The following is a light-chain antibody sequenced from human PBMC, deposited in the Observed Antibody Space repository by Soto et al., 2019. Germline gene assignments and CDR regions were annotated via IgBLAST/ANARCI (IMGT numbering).Light chain of an antibody. J-gene: IGKJ2*01. CDR1: QSVSSSY. CDR3: QQYCSSPPYT. CDR2: GAS. V-gene: IGKV3-20*01. Sequence: EIVLTQSPGTLSLSPGERATLSCRASQSVSSSYLAWYQQKPGQAPRLLIYGASSRATGIPARFSGSGSGTDFTLTISRLEPEDFAVYYCQQYCSSPPYTFGQGTKLEIK.